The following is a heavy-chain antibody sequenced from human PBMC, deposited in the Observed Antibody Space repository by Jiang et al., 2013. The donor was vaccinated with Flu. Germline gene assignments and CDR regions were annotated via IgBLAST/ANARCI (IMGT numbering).Heavy chain of an antibody. D-gene: IGHD2-15*01. J-gene: IGHJ1*01. CDR2: INHSGST. CDR3: ARARGLREGRFQH. CDR1: GGSFSGYY. Sequence: ELLKPSETLSLTCAVYGGSFSGYYWSWIRQPPGKGLEWIGEINHSGSTNYNPSLKSRVTISVDTSKNQFSLKLSSVTAADTAVYYCARARGLREGRFQHWGQGTLVTVSS. V-gene: IGHV4-34*01.